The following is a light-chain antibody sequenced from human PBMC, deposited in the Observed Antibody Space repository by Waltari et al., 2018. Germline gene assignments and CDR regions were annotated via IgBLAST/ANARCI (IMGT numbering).Light chain of an antibody. CDR1: QSVSSSH. Sequence: ELVLTQSPGPLSLSPGESATISCRASQSVSSSHLAWYQQKSGQAPRLLIYGASSRATGIPDRFSGSGSGTDFTLTISRLEPEDFAVYYCQHYGGSLWTFGQGTKVEIK. J-gene: IGKJ1*01. CDR2: GAS. V-gene: IGKV3-20*01. CDR3: QHYGGSLWT.